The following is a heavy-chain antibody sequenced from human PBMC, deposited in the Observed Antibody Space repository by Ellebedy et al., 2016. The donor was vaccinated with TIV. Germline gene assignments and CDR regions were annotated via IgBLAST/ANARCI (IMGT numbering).Heavy chain of an antibody. CDR3: AREARYCGIGSSCYSFDY. CDR1: SGSSSHYY. D-gene: IGHD2-15*01. V-gene: IGHV4-34*01. Sequence: SETLSLTXPIYSGSSSHYYWTWIRQVPGKGLEWIGEIHHSGSTDYNPSLKSRLTISVGTSNNQLSLRMTSVTAADTAVYYCAREARYCGIGSSCYSFDYWGQGTLVTVSS. CDR2: IHHSGST. J-gene: IGHJ4*02.